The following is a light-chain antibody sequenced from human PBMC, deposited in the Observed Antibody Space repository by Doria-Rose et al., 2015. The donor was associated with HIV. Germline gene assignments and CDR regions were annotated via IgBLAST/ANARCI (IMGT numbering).Light chain of an antibody. J-gene: IGKJ5*01. CDR1: QGISGY. CDR2: AAS. CDR3: QQYYSYPRA. V-gene: IGKV1-8*01. Sequence: FSASTGDRVTITCRASQGISGYLAWYQQKPGKAPNLLIYAASTLQSGVPSRFGGSGSGTDFTLTISCLQSEDFATYYCQQYYSYPRAFGQGTRLEIK.